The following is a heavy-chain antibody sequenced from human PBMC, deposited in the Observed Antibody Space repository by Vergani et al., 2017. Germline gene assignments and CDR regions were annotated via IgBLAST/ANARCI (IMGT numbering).Heavy chain of an antibody. CDR3: ATMPGISTTRHYYAMDV. J-gene: IGHJ6*02. Sequence: LEESGGGSVKPGGSLRLSCAASGFKFSDHYMSWIRQAPGKGLEWVSYISPGSSTVSYTDSVTGRFTVSRDNDNNSLTLDMTTLRVEDTAVYYCATMPGISTTRHYYAMDVWGQGTTVTVSS. CDR2: ISPGSSTV. CDR1: GFKFSDHY. D-gene: IGHD6-13*01. V-gene: IGHV3-11*04.